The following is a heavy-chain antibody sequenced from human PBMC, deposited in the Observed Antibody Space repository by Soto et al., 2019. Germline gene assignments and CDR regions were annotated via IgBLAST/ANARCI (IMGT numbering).Heavy chain of an antibody. D-gene: IGHD3-16*01. CDR3: ERDLGGHHMRAFEL. V-gene: IGHV1-46*01. CDR2: INSTEGDT. J-gene: IGHJ3*01. CDR1: GYTFTNHY. Sequence: QGQLVQSGAEVKKPGASVKVSCKASGYTFTNHYVHWVRQAPGQGLEWMGIINSTEGDTVYAENFPGSITMAAETPTSIVSMDRRRLTCEDTAVYSCERDLGGHHMRAFELWGQGTLVSVSS.